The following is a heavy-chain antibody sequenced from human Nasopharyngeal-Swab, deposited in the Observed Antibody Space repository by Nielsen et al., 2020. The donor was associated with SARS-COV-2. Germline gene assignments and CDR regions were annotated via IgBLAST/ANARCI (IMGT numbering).Heavy chain of an antibody. CDR3: GRTLRGAPRRGANYYYMDF. D-gene: IGHD1-26*01. V-gene: IGHV2-70*11. Sequence: WIRQSPGKALEWLARVDWDNYKYYNTFLKSRLTISKDTSKNQVVLTVSDMGPVDTATYYCGRTLRGAPRRGANYYYMDFWGKGTTVTVSS. CDR2: VDWDNYK. J-gene: IGHJ6*03.